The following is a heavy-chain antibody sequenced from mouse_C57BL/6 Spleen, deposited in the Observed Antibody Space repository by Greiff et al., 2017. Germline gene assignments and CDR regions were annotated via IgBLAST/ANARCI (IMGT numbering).Heavy chain of an antibody. CDR1: GYTFTSYW. J-gene: IGHJ4*01. V-gene: IGHV1-52*01. CDR2: IDPSDSET. D-gene: IGHD1-1*01. Sequence: QVQLQQPGAELVRPGSSVKLSCKASGYTFTSYWMHWVKQRPIQGLEWIGNIDPSDSETHYNQKFKDKATLTVDKSSSTAYMQLSSLTSEDSAVYYCARARTVDYAMDYWGQGTSVTVSS. CDR3: ARARTVDYAMDY.